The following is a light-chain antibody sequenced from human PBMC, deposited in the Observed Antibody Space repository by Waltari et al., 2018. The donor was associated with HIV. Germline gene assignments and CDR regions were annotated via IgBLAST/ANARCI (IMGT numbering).Light chain of an antibody. CDR1: SSAVGGSNY. V-gene: IGLV2-11*01. J-gene: IGLJ1*01. CDR3: CSYAGSYTYV. Sequence: QSALTQPRSVSGSPGQPVTLSCTGTSSAVGGSNYVSWYQQHPGKAPKLMIYDLTQRPSGVPDRFSGSKSGNTASLTISGLQAEDEADYYCCSYAGSYTYVFGTGTKVTVL. CDR2: DLT.